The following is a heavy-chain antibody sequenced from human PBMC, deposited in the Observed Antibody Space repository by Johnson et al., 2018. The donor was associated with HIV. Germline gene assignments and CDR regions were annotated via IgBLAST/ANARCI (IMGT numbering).Heavy chain of an antibody. V-gene: IGHV3-9*01. Sequence: VQLVESGGGLVQPGRSLRLSCAASGFTFDDYAMHWVRQAPGKGLEWVSGISWNSGSIGYADSVKGRFTISRDNAKNSLYLQMNSLRAEDTALYYCASVDTAMVDTFDIWGQGTMVTVSS. J-gene: IGHJ3*02. CDR2: ISWNSGSI. CDR1: GFTFDDYA. D-gene: IGHD5-18*01. CDR3: ASVDTAMVDTFDI.